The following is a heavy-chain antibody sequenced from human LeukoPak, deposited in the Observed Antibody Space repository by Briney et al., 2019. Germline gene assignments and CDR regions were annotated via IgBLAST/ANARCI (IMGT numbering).Heavy chain of an antibody. Sequence: PGGSLRLSCSGSGFTFSGSAIHWVRQASGKGLEWVGRIRSKVNNYATEHAPSVRGRFTISRDDSKNTAYLQMNSLKVEDTAVYFCARPYCDLGGDFDYWGQGTLVTVSS. CDR2: IRSKVNNYAT. D-gene: IGHD4-17*01. CDR1: GFTFSGSA. CDR3: ARPYCDLGGDFDY. V-gene: IGHV3-73*01. J-gene: IGHJ4*02.